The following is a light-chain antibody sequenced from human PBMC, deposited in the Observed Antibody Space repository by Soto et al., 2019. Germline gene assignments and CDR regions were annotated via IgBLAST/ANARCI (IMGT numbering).Light chain of an antibody. V-gene: IGLV2-14*01. CDR3: SSYTSANTLI. Sequence: QSVLTQPASVSGSPGQSITISCTGTNSDVGGHNYVYWYQHHPGKVPKLLIYEVTIRPSGVSSRFSGSKSANTASLTISGLQAEDEADYFCSSYTSANTLIFGGGTKLTVL. J-gene: IGLJ2*01. CDR2: EVT. CDR1: NSDVGGHNY.